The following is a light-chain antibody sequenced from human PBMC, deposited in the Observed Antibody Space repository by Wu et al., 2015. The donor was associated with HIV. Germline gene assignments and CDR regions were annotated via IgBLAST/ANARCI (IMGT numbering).Light chain of an antibody. J-gene: IGKJ1*01. CDR1: QGISNY. V-gene: IGKV1-27*01. CDR2: AAS. CDR3: QKYNSVPWT. Sequence: DIQMTQSPSSLSASVGDRVTITCRASQGISNYLAWYQQKPGKIPKLLINAASTLQSGVPTRFSGGGSGTDFTLTISSQQPEDVATYYCQKYNSVPWTFGQGTKVEIK.